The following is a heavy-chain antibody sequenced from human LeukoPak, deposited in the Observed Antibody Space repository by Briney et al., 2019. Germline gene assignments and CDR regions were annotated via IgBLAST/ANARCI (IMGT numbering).Heavy chain of an antibody. CDR3: ARGPIVGATQDWFDP. Sequence: SQTLSLTCTVSGGSISSGDYYWSWIRQPPGKGLEWIGYIYYSGSTYYNPSLKSRVTISVDTYKNQFSLKLSSVTAADTAVYYCARGPIVGATQDWFDPWGQGTLVTVSS. V-gene: IGHV4-30-4*01. CDR1: GGSISSGDYY. J-gene: IGHJ5*02. CDR2: IYYSGST. D-gene: IGHD1-26*01.